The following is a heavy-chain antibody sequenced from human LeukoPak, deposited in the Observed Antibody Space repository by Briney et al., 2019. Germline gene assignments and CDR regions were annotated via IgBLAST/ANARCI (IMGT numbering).Heavy chain of an antibody. D-gene: IGHD3-10*01. CDR2: IYSGGRT. CDR1: GFTVSSNY. V-gene: IGHV3-66*01. J-gene: IGHJ4*02. Sequence: GGSLRLSCAASGFTVSSNYMSWVRQAPGRGLEWVSVIYSGGRTYYADSVKGRFTISSDNSKNTLYLQMNSLRAEDTAVYYCARDIYYGSGSHHLDYWGQGTLVTVSS. CDR3: ARDIYYGSGSHHLDY.